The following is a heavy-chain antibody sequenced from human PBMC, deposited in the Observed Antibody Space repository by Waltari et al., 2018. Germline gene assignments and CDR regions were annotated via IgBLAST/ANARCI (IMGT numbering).Heavy chain of an antibody. V-gene: IGHV1-46*04. Sequence: QVQLVQSGAEVKKPGASVKVSCKASGYNFTSYYMHWVRQAPGQGLEGMGMSTPSVGSTDYADSVKGRCTISRYNAKNTLYLQMNSLRAEDTAVYYCAKAITRQQLAPHWGQGTLVTVSS. CDR1: GYNFTSYY. CDR2: STPSVGST. J-gene: IGHJ1*01. CDR3: AKAITRQQLAPH. D-gene: IGHD6-13*01.